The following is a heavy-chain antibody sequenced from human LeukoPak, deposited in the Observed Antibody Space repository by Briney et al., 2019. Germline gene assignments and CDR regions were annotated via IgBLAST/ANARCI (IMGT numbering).Heavy chain of an antibody. CDR2: ISWNSGSI. CDR1: GFTFDDYA. Sequence: PGGPLRLSCAASGFTFDDYAMHWVRQAPGKGLEWVSGISWNSGSIGYADSVKGRFTISRDNAKNSLYLQMNSLRAEDMALYYCAKGDGSGTYYLSYFDYWGQGTLVTVSS. J-gene: IGHJ4*02. V-gene: IGHV3-9*03. CDR3: AKGDGSGTYYLSYFDY. D-gene: IGHD3-10*01.